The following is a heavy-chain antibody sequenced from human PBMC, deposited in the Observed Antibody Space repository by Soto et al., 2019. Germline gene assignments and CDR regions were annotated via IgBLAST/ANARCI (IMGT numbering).Heavy chain of an antibody. D-gene: IGHD6-13*01. J-gene: IGHJ5*02. V-gene: IGHV1-2*02. CDR1: GYTFTGYY. Sequence: QVQLVQSGAEVQKPGASVKVSCKASGYTFTGYYMHWVRQAPGQGLEWMGWINPNSGGTNYAQKLQGRVTMTRDTSISTAYMERSRLRSDDTAVYYCASRRVVAAGTGFDPWGQGTLVTVSS. CDR3: ASRRVVAAGTGFDP. CDR2: INPNSGGT.